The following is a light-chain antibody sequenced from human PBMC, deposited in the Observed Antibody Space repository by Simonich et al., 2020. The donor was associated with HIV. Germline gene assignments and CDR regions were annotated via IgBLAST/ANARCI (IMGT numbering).Light chain of an antibody. V-gene: IGKV4-1*01. CDR1: QSVLYSSNNNNY. J-gene: IGKJ2*02. Sequence: DIVMTQSPDSLGVSLGERATINSKSSQSVLYSSNNNNYLAWYQQKPGQPPNLLISWASTRESGVPDRFSGSGSGTDFTLTISSLQAEDVALYYCQHYYITPRTFGQGTKLEIK. CDR3: QHYYITPRT. CDR2: WAS.